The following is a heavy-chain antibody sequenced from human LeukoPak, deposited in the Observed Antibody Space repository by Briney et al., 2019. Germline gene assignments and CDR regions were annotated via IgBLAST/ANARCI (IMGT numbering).Heavy chain of an antibody. D-gene: IGHD2-15*01. J-gene: IGHJ2*01. Sequence: PGGSLRLSCAASAFTFSNYGMSWVRQAPGKGLEWVSGISASGGSTYYADSVKGRFTISRDNSKNTLYLQINSLRAEDTAVYYCAGPRGSYWYFDLWGRGTLVTVSS. CDR1: AFTFSNYG. CDR2: ISASGGST. V-gene: IGHV3-23*01. CDR3: AGPRGSYWYFDL.